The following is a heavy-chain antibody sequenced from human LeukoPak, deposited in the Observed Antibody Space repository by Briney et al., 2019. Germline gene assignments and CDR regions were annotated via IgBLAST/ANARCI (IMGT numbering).Heavy chain of an antibody. D-gene: IGHD2-15*01. CDR2: IFGSGGSP. CDR3: GKTTVGYSSGRYPGWPVDY. V-gene: IGHV3-23*01. Sequence: GGSLRLSCAASGFTFDSYAMYWVRQAPGKGLEWISGIFGSGGSPHYADSVKGRFTISRDNSQEIVYLQLDSLRVEDTALYYCGKTTVGYSSGRYPGWPVDYWGQGALVTVSS. J-gene: IGHJ4*02. CDR1: GFTFDSYA.